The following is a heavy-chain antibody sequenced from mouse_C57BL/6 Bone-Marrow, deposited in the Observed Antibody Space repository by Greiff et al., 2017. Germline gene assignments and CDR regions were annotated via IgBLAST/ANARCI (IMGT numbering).Heavy chain of an antibody. CDR1: GYTFTSYW. CDR3: ARENYGSSYLWYFDV. D-gene: IGHD1-1*01. Sequence: VQLQQPGAELVMPGASVKLSCKASGYTFTSYWMHWVKQRPGQGLEWIGEIDPSDSYTNYNQKFKGKSTLTVDKSSSTAYMQLSSLTSEDSAVYYGARENYGSSYLWYFDVWGTGTTVTVSS. V-gene: IGHV1-69*01. CDR2: IDPSDSYT. J-gene: IGHJ1*03.